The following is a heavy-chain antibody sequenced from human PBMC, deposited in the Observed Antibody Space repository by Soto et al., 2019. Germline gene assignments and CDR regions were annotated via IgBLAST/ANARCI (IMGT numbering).Heavy chain of an antibody. J-gene: IGHJ5*02. CDR3: ARHLGAAPYNWFDP. D-gene: IGHD6-6*01. CDR1: GGSISSYY. CDR2: IYYSGST. V-gene: IGHV4-59*08. Sequence: SETLSLTCTVSGGSISSYYWSLIRQPPGKGLEWIGYIYYSGSTNYNPSLKSRVSISVDTSKNQFSLKLNSVTAADTAVYYCARHLGAAPYNWFDPWGQGTVVTVSS.